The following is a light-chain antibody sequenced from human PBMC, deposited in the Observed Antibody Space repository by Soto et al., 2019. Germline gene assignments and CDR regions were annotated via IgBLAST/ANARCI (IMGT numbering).Light chain of an antibody. CDR3: QPRSNWPPT. V-gene: IGKV3-11*01. Sequence: EIVLTQSPATLSLSPGERATLSCRASQSVSSYLAWYQQKPGQAPRLLIYDASNRATGIPARFSGSGSGTDFTLTISSLEPEDFAVDYCQPRSNWPPTFGPGTKVDIK. CDR2: DAS. J-gene: IGKJ3*01. CDR1: QSVSSY.